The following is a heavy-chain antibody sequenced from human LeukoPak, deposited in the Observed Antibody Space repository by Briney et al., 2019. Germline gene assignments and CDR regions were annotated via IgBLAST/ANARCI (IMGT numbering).Heavy chain of an antibody. D-gene: IGHD6-13*01. V-gene: IGHV1-8*01. Sequence: ASVKVSCKASGYTFASYDINWVRQATGQGLEWMGWMNPNSGNTGYAQKFQGRVTMIRNTSISTAYMELSSLRSEDTAVYYCARASARTRIAAAGTIGYWGQGTLVTVSS. CDR2: MNPNSGNT. CDR1: GYTFASYD. J-gene: IGHJ4*02. CDR3: ARASARTRIAAAGTIGY.